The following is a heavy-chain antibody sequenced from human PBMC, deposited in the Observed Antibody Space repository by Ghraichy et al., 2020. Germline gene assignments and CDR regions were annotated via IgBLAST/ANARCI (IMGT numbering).Heavy chain of an antibody. D-gene: IGHD3-10*01. Sequence: GGSLRLSCAASGFTFSSYAMHWVRQAPGKGLEWVAVISYDGSNKYYTDSVKGRFTISRDNSKNTLYLQMNSLRAEDTAVYYCARWVRYYGSGSYYNSDYYYGMDVWGQGTTVTVSS. J-gene: IGHJ6*02. CDR2: ISYDGSNK. CDR3: ARWVRYYGSGSYYNSDYYYGMDV. CDR1: GFTFSSYA. V-gene: IGHV3-30-3*01.